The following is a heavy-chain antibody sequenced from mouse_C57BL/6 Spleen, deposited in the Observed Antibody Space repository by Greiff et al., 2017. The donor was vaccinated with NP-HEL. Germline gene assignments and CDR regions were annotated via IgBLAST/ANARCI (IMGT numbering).Heavy chain of an antibody. CDR2: INYDGSST. V-gene: IGHV5-16*01. CDR1: GFTFSDYY. D-gene: IGHD2-3*01. J-gene: IGHJ1*03. Sequence: EVQLVESEGGLVQPGSSMKLSCTASGFTFSDYYMAWVRQVPEKGLEWVANINYDGSSTYYLDSLKSRFIISRDNAKNILYLQMSSLKSEDTATYYCARDRDGYSPYWYFDVWGTGTTVTVSS. CDR3: ARDRDGYSPYWYFDV.